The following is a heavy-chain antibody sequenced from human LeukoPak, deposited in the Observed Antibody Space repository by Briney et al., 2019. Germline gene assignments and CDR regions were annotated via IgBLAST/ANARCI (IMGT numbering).Heavy chain of an antibody. D-gene: IGHD3-10*01. Sequence: GASVKVSCKASGYTFTGYYMHWVRQAPGQGLEWMGWISAYNGNTNYAQKLQGRVTMTTDTSTSTAYMELRSLRSDDTAVYYCARDMYGGGGSGSYLSDYWGQGTLVTVSS. CDR3: ARDMYGGGGSGSYLSDY. CDR2: ISAYNGNT. V-gene: IGHV1-18*04. CDR1: GYTFTGYY. J-gene: IGHJ4*02.